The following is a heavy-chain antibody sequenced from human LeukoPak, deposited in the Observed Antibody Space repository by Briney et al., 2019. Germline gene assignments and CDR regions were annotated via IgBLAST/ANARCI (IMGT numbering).Heavy chain of an antibody. D-gene: IGHD3-10*01. CDR2: IYYTWNT. V-gene: IGHV4-39*07. CDR1: GDSIIGYY. J-gene: IGHJ3*02. CDR3: TKSDGYGLIRI. Sequence: SETLSLTCSVSGDSIIGYYLGWIRQPPGKGLEWIGNIYYTWNTYYNSSLKSRVNILLDTSKNQFSLKVISMTAAATAAYYCTKSDGYGLIRICGRGTMVNVSS.